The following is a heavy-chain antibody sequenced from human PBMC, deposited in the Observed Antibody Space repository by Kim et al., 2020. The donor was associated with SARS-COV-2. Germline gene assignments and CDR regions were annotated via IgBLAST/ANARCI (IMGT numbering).Heavy chain of an antibody. V-gene: IGHV2-5*02. D-gene: IGHD5-18*01. CDR2: IYWDDDK. Sequence: SGPTLVNPTQTLTLTCTFSGFSLTTSGVGVGWIRQPPGKALEWLALIYWDDDKRYSPSLKSRLTITKDTPKNQVVLTMTNMDPVDTATYYFVHVHTWIQLWLGSFDYWGQGTLVTVSS. J-gene: IGHJ4*02. CDR3: VHVHTWIQLWLGSFDY. CDR1: GFSLTTSGVG.